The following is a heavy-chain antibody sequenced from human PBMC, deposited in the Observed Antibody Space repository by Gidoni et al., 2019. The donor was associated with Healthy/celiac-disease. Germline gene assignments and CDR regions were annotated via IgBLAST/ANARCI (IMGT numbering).Heavy chain of an antibody. CDR1: GFTFDDYA. CDR3: AKDSHYYDSSGYYNYFDY. CDR2: ISWNSGSI. D-gene: IGHD3-22*01. J-gene: IGHJ4*02. Sequence: EVQLVASGGGLVQPGRSLRLSCAASGFTFDDYAMHWVRQAPGKGLEWVSGISWNSGSIGYADSVKGRFTISRDNAKNSLYLQMNSLRAEDTALYYCAKDSHYYDSSGYYNYFDYWGQGTLVTVSS. V-gene: IGHV3-9*01.